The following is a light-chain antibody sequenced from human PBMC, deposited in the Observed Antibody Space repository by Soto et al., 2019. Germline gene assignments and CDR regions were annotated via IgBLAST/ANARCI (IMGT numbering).Light chain of an antibody. CDR3: PQYDKLPTWT. CDR1: QDISNY. V-gene: IGKV1-33*01. J-gene: IGKJ1*01. CDR2: DAS. Sequence: DIQMTQSPSSLSASVGDRVTITCQASQDISNYLNWYQQKPGKSPKLLIYDASNLETGVPSRFSGSGSGTDFTFTISSLQPEDIATYYCPQYDKLPTWTFGQGTKVEIK.